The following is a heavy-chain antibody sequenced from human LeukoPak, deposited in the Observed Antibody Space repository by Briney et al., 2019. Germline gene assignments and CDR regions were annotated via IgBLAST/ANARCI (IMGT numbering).Heavy chain of an antibody. Sequence: GASVTVSFKASGYTFTCYYMHWVRQAPGQGLEWMGWINPNSGGTNYAQKFQGRVTITADESTSTAYMEMSSLRAEDTAVYYCASPTHNYYDSSGYYFFDYWGQGTLVTVSS. J-gene: IGHJ4*02. D-gene: IGHD3-22*01. CDR3: ASPTHNYYDSSGYYFFDY. CDR1: GYTFTCYY. CDR2: INPNSGGT. V-gene: IGHV1-2*02.